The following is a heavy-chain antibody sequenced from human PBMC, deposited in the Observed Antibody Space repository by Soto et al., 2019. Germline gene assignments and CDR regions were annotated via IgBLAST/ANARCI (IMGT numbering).Heavy chain of an antibody. Sequence: SQTLSLTCAISGDSVSSNSAAWHWIRQSPSRGLEWLGRTYYRSRWINDYAVSVKSRITVAPDTPKNQFSLQLNSVTPEDTAVYYCARERDYGDYTYYFDYWGQGTLVTVSS. CDR2: TYYRSRWIN. CDR3: ARERDYGDYTYYFDY. J-gene: IGHJ4*02. V-gene: IGHV6-1*01. D-gene: IGHD4-17*01. CDR1: GDSVSSNSAA.